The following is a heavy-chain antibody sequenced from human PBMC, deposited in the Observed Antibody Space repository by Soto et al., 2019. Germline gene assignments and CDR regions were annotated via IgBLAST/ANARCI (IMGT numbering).Heavy chain of an antibody. CDR1: GFTFSNYN. D-gene: IGHD6-19*01. Sequence: EVQLVESGGGLVKPGGSLRLSCAASGFTFSNYNMNWVRQAPGKGLEWVSSISSSGGYIYYADSMKGRFTISRDNAKNSVYLQMNSLRAEDTAAYYCTRAIAVVGSNYFDSWGQGILVTVSS. J-gene: IGHJ4*02. CDR3: TRAIAVVGSNYFDS. V-gene: IGHV3-21*01. CDR2: ISSSGGYI.